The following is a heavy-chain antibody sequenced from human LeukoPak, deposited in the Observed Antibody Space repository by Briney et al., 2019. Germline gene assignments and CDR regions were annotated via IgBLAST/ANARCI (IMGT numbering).Heavy chain of an antibody. CDR3: AHQLSTNAFDI. CDR1: GFSFSTSGVG. CDR2: IYGDDDK. D-gene: IGHD5-18*01. J-gene: IGHJ3*02. V-gene: IGHV2-5*02. Sequence: ESGPTLVNPTQTLTLTCTFSGFSFSTSGVGVGWIRQPPVKALEWLALIYGDDDKRYTPSLSSRLTITKDTSKNQVVLTMTNMDPVDTATYYCAHQLSTNAFDIWGQGTMITVSS.